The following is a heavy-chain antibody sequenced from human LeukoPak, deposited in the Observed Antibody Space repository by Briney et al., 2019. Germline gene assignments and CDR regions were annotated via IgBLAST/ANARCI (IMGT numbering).Heavy chain of an antibody. J-gene: IGHJ6*03. Sequence: SETLSLTCAVYGGSFSGYYWSWIRQPPGKGLEWVGEINHSGSTNYNPSLKSRVTISVDTSKNQFSLKLSSVTAADTAVYYCAGVLARYCSSTSCYSSYYYYYYMDVWGKGTTVTVSS. CDR2: INHSGST. D-gene: IGHD2-2*01. V-gene: IGHV4-34*01. CDR1: GGSFSGYY. CDR3: AGVLARYCSSTSCYSSYYYYYYMDV.